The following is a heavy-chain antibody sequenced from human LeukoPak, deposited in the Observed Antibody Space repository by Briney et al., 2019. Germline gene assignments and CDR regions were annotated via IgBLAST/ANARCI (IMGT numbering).Heavy chain of an antibody. CDR3: ARFRRYCSGGSCYSWFDP. V-gene: IGHV4-61*01. CDR1: DGSVSSASYY. Sequence: SETLSLTCTVSDGSVSSASYYWSWIRQPPGEALEWIGYIYYSGCTNYNPSLKSRVTISVDTSKNQFSLNLSSVTSADTAVYFCARFRRYCSGGSCYSWFDPWGQGTLVTVSS. D-gene: IGHD2-15*01. CDR2: IYYSGCT. J-gene: IGHJ5*02.